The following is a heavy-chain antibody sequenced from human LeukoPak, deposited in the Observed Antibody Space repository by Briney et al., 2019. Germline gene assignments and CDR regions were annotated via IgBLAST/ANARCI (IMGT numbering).Heavy chain of an antibody. CDR1: GFTFSNYW. CDR3: ARGSPPITIFGVVNYMDV. Sequence: GGSLRLSCRASGFTFSNYWMSWVRQAPGKGLEWVANIKEDGSEKYFVDSMKGRFTISRDNARASLYLQMNSLRAEDTAVYYCARGSPPITIFGVVNYMDVWGKGTTVTVSS. V-gene: IGHV3-7*01. D-gene: IGHD3-3*01. J-gene: IGHJ6*03. CDR2: IKEDGSEK.